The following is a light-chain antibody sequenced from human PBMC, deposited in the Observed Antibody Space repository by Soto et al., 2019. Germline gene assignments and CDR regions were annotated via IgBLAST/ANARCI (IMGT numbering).Light chain of an antibody. CDR2: VNSDGSH. CDR1: SGHSSYA. Sequence: QPVLTQSPSASASLGASVKLTCTLNSGHSSYAIAWHQQQSEKGPRYLMRVNSDGSHSKGDGIPDRFSGSSFGAERYLSISSLQSEDEADYYCQTWDTGEGVFGGGTKLTVL. V-gene: IGLV4-69*02. CDR3: QTWDTGEGV. J-gene: IGLJ2*01.